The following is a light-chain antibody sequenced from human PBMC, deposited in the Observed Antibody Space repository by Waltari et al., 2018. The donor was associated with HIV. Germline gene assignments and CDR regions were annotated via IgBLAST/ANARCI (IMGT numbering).Light chain of an antibody. CDR1: SSDVGGYDY. Sequence: QSVLTQPLSASGSPGQSVTISCTGTSSDVGGYDYVSWYQQHPGKAPKLMLYEVTKRPSGVPDRFSGSKSGSTASLTVSELEAEDEADYYCSSYAGSNNLIFGGGTKLTVL. CDR2: EVT. CDR3: SSYAGSNNLI. V-gene: IGLV2-8*01. J-gene: IGLJ2*01.